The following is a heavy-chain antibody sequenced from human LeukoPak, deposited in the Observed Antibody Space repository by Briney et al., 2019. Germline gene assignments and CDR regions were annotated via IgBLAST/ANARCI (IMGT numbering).Heavy chain of an antibody. D-gene: IGHD3-9*01. CDR1: GGTFSSYA. J-gene: IGHJ6*04. V-gene: IGHV1-69*06. CDR3: ARYSPITIFWPSYYYGMDV. Sequence: ASVKVSCKASGGTFSSYAISWVRQVPGQGLEWMGGIIPIFGTANYAQKFQGRVTITADKSTSTAYMELSSLRSEDTAVYYCARYSPITIFWPSYYYGMDVWGKGTTVTVSS. CDR2: IIPIFGTA.